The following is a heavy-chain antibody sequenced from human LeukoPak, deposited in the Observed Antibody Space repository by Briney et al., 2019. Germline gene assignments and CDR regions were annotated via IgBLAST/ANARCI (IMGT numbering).Heavy chain of an antibody. CDR3: ARGSGLDYGDYVGLCDY. J-gene: IGHJ4*02. CDR2: INHSGST. V-gene: IGHV4-34*01. D-gene: IGHD4-17*01. CDR1: GGSFSGYY. Sequence: SETLSLTCAVYGGSFSGYYWSWIRQPPGKGLEWIGEINHSGSTNYNPSLKSRVTISVDTSKNQFSLKLSPVTAADTAVYYCARGSGLDYGDYVGLCDYWGRGTLVTVSS.